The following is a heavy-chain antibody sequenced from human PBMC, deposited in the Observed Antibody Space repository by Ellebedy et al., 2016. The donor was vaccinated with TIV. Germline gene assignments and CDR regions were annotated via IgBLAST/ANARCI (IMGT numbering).Heavy chain of an antibody. CDR3: AKVIFAGSYSGPYYYYYGMDV. CDR1: GFTFSSYG. Sequence: GESLKISXAASGFTFSSYGMHWVRQAPGKGLEWVAVISYDGSNKYYADSVKGRFTISRDNSKNTLYLQMNSLRAEDTAVYYCAKVIFAGSYSGPYYYYYGMDVWGQGTTVTVSS. J-gene: IGHJ6*02. V-gene: IGHV3-30*18. CDR2: ISYDGSNK. D-gene: IGHD3-10*01.